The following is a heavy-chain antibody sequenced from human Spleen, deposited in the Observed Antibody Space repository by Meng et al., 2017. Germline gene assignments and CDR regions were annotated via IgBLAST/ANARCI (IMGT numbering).Heavy chain of an antibody. V-gene: IGHV4-31*03. Sequence: QVTMQESGPGLVKPSQNLSLTCIVSGGSISSGGYYWSWIRQPPGKGLEWIGEINHSGSTNYNPSLESRATISVDTSQNNLSLKLSSVTAADSAVYYCARGPTTMAHDFDYWGQGTLVTVSS. CDR2: INHSGST. CDR1: GGSISSGGYY. CDR3: ARGPTTMAHDFDY. D-gene: IGHD4-11*01. J-gene: IGHJ4*02.